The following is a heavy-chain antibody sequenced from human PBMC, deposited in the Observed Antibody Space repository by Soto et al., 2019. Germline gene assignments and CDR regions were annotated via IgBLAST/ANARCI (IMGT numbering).Heavy chain of an antibody. J-gene: IGHJ4*02. CDR3: GRARYSYALDY. CDR2: ISSNGGST. CDR1: GSTFSIYA. D-gene: IGHD5-18*01. Sequence: PGGSLRLCCAASGSTFSIYAMHWVRQAPGKGLEFISVISSNGGSTHYASSVKGRFTISRDNSKNTLYLEMGSLRADDTAMYSCGRARYSYALDYWGQGT. V-gene: IGHV3-64*01.